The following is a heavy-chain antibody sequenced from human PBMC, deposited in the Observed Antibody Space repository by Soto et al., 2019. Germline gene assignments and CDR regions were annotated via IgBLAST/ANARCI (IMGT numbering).Heavy chain of an antibody. CDR1: GFTFSSYW. CDR3: ARGQWLEFDAFDI. CDR2: INSDGSST. D-gene: IGHD6-19*01. V-gene: IGHV3-74*01. Sequence: EVQLVESGGGLVQPGGSLRFSCAASGFTFSSYWMHWVRQAPGKGLVWVSRINSDGSSTSYADSVKGRFTISRDNAKNTLYLQMNSLRAEDTAVYYCARGQWLEFDAFDIWGQGTMVTVSS. J-gene: IGHJ3*02.